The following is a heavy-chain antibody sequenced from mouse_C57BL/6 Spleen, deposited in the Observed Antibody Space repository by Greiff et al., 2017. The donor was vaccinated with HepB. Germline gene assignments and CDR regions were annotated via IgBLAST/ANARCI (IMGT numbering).Heavy chain of an antibody. Sequence: EVQLVESGPGLAKPSQTLSLTCSVTGYSITSDYWNWIRKFPGNKLEYMGYISYSGSTYYNPSLKSRISITRDTSKNQYYLQLNSVTTEDTATYYCARGDYYDYDDWYFDVWGTGTTVTVSS. CDR2: ISYSGST. CDR1: GYSITSDY. CDR3: ARGDYYDYDDWYFDV. J-gene: IGHJ1*03. D-gene: IGHD2-4*01. V-gene: IGHV3-8*01.